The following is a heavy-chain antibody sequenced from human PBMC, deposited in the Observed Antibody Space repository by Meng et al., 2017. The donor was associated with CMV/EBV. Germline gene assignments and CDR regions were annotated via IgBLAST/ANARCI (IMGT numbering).Heavy chain of an antibody. CDR2: IYTSGST. V-gene: IGHV4-4*07. Sequence: VPLRGSGPGLVKPSETLSLTCTVSGGSISSYYWSWIRQPAGKGLEWIGRIYTSGSTNYNPSLKSRVTMSVDTSKNQFSLKLSSVTAADTAVYYCARDLMNCSSTSCANWFDPWGQGTLVTVSS. CDR1: GGSISSYY. D-gene: IGHD2-2*01. CDR3: ARDLMNCSSTSCANWFDP. J-gene: IGHJ5*02.